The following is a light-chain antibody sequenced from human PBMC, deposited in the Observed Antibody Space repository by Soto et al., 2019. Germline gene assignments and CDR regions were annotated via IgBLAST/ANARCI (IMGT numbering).Light chain of an antibody. J-gene: IGKJ1*01. CDR3: QQYNDWPRT. CDR1: QSVSGN. V-gene: IGKV3-15*01. CDR2: AAS. Sequence: VMTQSPATLSVYPGERATLYCRASQSVSGNLAWYHQKPGQAPRLLIYAASTRATGIPARFSGSGSGTEFTLTISSLQSEDFVVYYCQQYNDWPRTFGQGTKVDIK.